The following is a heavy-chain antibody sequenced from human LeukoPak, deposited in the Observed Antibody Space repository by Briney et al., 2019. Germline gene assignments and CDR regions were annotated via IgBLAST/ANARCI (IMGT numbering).Heavy chain of an antibody. CDR3: ARDQGYRYGYGDFDY. CDR2: IIPIFGTA. Sequence: SVKVSCKASGGTFRSYAISWVRQAPGQGLEWMGGIIPIFGTANYAQKFQGRVTITADESTSTAYMELSSLRSEDTAVYYCARDQGYRYGYGDFDYWGQGTLVTVFS. CDR1: GGTFRSYA. J-gene: IGHJ4*02. D-gene: IGHD5-18*01. V-gene: IGHV1-69*01.